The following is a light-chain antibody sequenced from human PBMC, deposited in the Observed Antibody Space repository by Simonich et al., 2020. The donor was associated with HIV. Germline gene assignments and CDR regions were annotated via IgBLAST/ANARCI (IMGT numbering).Light chain of an antibody. J-gene: IGKJ5*01. CDR1: QSVRSN. V-gene: IGKV3-15*01. Sequence: EVVMTQSPATLSVSPGERATLSCRASQSVRSNLAWYQQKPGQAPRLLIYGASTRATDIPARFSGSGSGTEFTLTISSLQSEDFAVYYCQHYYNWPPITFGQGTRLDIK. CDR3: QHYYNWPPIT. CDR2: GAS.